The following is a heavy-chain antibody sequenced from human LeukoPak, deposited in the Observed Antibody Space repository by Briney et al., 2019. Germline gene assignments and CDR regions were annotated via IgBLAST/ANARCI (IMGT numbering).Heavy chain of an antibody. Sequence: SETLSLTCAVYGGSFSGYYWSWIRQPPGKGLEWIGGINHSEITNYNPSLKSRVTISVDTSKNQFSLKLSSVTAADTAVYYCARAVTYHDVLTGYYRDYFDYWGQGILVTVSS. CDR1: GGSFSGYY. CDR2: INHSEIT. CDR3: ARAVTYHDVLTGYYRDYFDY. D-gene: IGHD3-9*01. V-gene: IGHV4-34*01. J-gene: IGHJ4*02.